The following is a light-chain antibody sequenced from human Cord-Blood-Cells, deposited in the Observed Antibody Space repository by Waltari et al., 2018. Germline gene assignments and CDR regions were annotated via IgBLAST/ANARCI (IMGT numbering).Light chain of an antibody. Sequence: DIQMTQSPSSLSASVGDRVTITCRASQSISSYLNWYQQKPGKAPKLLIYAASSLQSGVPPRFIGSRSGTDFTLTISSLQPEDFATYYCQQSYSTPYSFGQGTKLEIK. V-gene: IGKV1-39*01. CDR3: QQSYSTPYS. CDR2: AAS. J-gene: IGKJ2*03. CDR1: QSISSY.